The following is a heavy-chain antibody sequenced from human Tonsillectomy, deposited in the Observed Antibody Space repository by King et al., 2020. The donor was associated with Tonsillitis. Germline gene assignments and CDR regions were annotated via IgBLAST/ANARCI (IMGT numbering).Heavy chain of an antibody. Sequence: QLQESGSGLVKPSQTLSLTCAVSGGSISSGAYSWSWIRQPPGKGLEWIGYIYHSGSTYYNPSLKSRVTISVDRSKNQFSLKLSSVTAADTAVYYCARAISSSFTYGMDVWGQGPTVTVSS. J-gene: IGHJ6*02. CDR2: IYHSGST. V-gene: IGHV4-30-2*01. CDR3: ARAISSSFTYGMDV. D-gene: IGHD6-6*01. CDR1: GGSISSGAYS.